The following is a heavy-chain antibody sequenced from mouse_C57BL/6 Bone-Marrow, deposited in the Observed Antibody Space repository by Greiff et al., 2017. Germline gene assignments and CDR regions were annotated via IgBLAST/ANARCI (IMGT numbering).Heavy chain of an antibody. CDR2: IYPGSGST. V-gene: IGHV1-55*01. Sequence: QVQLQQPGAELVKPGASVKMSCKAPGYTFTSYWITWVTQRPGQGLEWIGDIYPGSGSTNYNEKFKSKATLTVDTSSSTAYMQLSSLTSEDSAVYYCARPCYGNDLYFDVWGTGTTVTVSA. J-gene: IGHJ1*03. CDR1: GYTFTSYW. CDR3: ARPCYGNDLYFDV. D-gene: IGHD2-10*01.